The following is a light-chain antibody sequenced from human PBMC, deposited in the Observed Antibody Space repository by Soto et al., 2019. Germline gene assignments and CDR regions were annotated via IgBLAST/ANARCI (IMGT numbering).Light chain of an antibody. CDR1: QSVSSSY. Sequence: EIVLTQSPDTLSLSPGERATLSCRASQSVSSSYLAWYQQRPGQAPRLLIYGASSRATGIPARFSGSGSGTDFTLTISSLEPEDFAVYYCQQRGNRPPWTFGQGTKVDI. V-gene: IGKV3D-20*02. J-gene: IGKJ1*01. CDR2: GAS. CDR3: QQRGNRPPWT.